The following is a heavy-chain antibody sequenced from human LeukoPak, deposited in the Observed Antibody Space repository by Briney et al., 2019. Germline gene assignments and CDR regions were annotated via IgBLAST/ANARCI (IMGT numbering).Heavy chain of an antibody. CDR3: ARERQDGYNEYYFDY. CDR1: GGTFSSYA. Sequence: ASVKLFCKASGGTFSSYAIRWVRQAPGQGLEWMGRVIPILGIANYAQKFQGRVTVTADKSTSTAYMELSSLRSEDTAVYYCARERQDGYNEYYFDYWGQGTLVTVSS. CDR2: VIPILGIA. J-gene: IGHJ4*02. V-gene: IGHV1-69*04. D-gene: IGHD5-24*01.